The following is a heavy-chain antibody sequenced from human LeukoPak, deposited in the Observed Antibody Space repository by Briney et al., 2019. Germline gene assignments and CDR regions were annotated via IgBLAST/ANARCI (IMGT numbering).Heavy chain of an antibody. D-gene: IGHD2-2*02. Sequence: SQTLSLTCAISGDSVSSNSAAWNWIRQSPSRGLEWLGRTCYRSKWYNDYAVSVKSRITINPDTSKNQFSLQLNSVTPEDTAVYYCARGVYCSSTSCYRGSYYYYGMDVWGQGTTVTVSS. CDR1: GDSVSSNSAA. CDR2: TCYRSKWYN. J-gene: IGHJ6*02. V-gene: IGHV6-1*01. CDR3: ARGVYCSSTSCYRGSYYYYGMDV.